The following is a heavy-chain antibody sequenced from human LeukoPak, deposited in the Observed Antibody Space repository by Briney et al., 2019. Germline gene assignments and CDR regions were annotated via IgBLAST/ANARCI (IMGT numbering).Heavy chain of an antibody. Sequence: PGGSLRLSCVASLFTFSSYAMNWVRQAPGKGLEWVSVVSVSEHTTYFKDYVKRRFTISRDNSKNTLYLQMNSLRADDTAIYYCAKVVSGGNYYQSDYWGQGTVVIVS. CDR3: AKVVSGGNYYQSDY. J-gene: IGHJ4*02. CDR1: LFTFSSYA. CDR2: VSVSEHTT. D-gene: IGHD2-15*01. V-gene: IGHV3-23*01.